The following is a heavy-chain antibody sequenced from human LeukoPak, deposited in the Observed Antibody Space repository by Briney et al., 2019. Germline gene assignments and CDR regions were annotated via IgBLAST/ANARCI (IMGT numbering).Heavy chain of an antibody. V-gene: IGHV3-7*01. Sequence: GGSLRLSCAASGFTFSSHWRNWVRQAPGKGLEWVANIKKNGSEKYYVYSVKGGFPISRDNANNSLYLQMHSMKAEDTVVYYCASLDYWGQGILVTVSS. CDR3: ASLDY. CDR2: IKKNGSEK. CDR1: GFTFSSHW. J-gene: IGHJ4*02.